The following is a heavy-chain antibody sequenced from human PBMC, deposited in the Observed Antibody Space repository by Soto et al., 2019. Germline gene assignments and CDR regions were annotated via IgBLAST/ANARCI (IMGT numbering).Heavy chain of an antibody. CDR3: AKGGPVLDMIFDY. Sequence: EVQLLESGGGLVQPGGSLRLSCAASGFTFSSYVMIWVRQGPGKGLEWVSVITGSGDILHHADSVKGRFTISRDNSKNTCYLQRNSLRAEDTAIYYGAKGGPVLDMIFDYWGQGPLVTVSS. V-gene: IGHV3-23*01. D-gene: IGHD3-16*01. CDR1: GFTFSSYV. J-gene: IGHJ4*02. CDR2: ITGSGDIL.